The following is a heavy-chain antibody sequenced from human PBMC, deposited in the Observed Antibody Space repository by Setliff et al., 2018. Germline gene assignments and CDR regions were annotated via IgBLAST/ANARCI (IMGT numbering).Heavy chain of an antibody. CDR3: ASATGY. V-gene: IGHV3-7*01. CDR1: GFTFSSFW. J-gene: IGHJ4*02. Sequence: GGSLRLSCAASGFTFSSFWMAWVRQSPGRGLEWVANINQDGSGKFYVDSVKGRFTIFRDNAKNSLYLLMNSLRADDTAVYFCASATGYWGQGILVTVSS. CDR2: INQDGSGK.